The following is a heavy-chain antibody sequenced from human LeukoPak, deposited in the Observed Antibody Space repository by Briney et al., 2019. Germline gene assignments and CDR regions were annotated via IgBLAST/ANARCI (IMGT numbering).Heavy chain of an antibody. CDR3: ATDWGAARIFDH. J-gene: IGHJ4*02. CDR1: GYAFTAYY. D-gene: IGHD2-15*01. Sequence: VASVKVSCKASGYAFTAYYMHWVRQAPGHGLEWMGWINPSSGGSNYAQKFQGRVTMTRDTSIATAYMELSRLTSDDTAVYYCATDWGAARIFDHWGLGTLVTVSS. V-gene: IGHV1-2*02. CDR2: INPSSGGS.